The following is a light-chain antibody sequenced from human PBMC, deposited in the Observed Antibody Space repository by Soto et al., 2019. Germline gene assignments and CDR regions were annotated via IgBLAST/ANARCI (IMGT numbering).Light chain of an antibody. V-gene: IGKV3-20*01. Sequence: EIVLTQSPGTLSLSPGERATLSCRASQSVSSSYLAWYQQKPGQDPRLLIYGASSRATGIPDRFSGSGSGTDFTLTISRLEPEYFAVYYCQQYGSSLALTFGGGTKVEIK. CDR3: QQYGSSLALT. CDR1: QSVSSSY. CDR2: GAS. J-gene: IGKJ4*01.